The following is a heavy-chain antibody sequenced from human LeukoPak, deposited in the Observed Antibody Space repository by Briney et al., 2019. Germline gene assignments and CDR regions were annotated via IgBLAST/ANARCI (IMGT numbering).Heavy chain of an antibody. CDR1: GFTFSTYG. Sequence: AGGSLRLSCAASGFTFSTYGMHWVRQAPGKGLEWVAFIRYDGSNKYYADSVKGRFTISRDNSKNTLYLQMNSLRGEDTAVYYCGDFYYWGQGTLVTVSS. V-gene: IGHV3-30*02. J-gene: IGHJ4*02. CDR3: GDFYY. CDR2: IRYDGSNK. D-gene: IGHD2-21*02.